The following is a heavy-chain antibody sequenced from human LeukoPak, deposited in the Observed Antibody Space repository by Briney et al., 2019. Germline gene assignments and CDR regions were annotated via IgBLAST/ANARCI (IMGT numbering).Heavy chain of an antibody. CDR2: ISSSSTYT. CDR3: AKLLRDVTIYDF. V-gene: IGHV3-21*01. D-gene: IGHD5-24*01. Sequence: GGSLRLSCAASGFTFSSYTMNWVRQAPGKGLEWVSSISSSSTYTCYADSVKGRFTISRDNAKNSLYLQMNYMRVEDTAVYYCAKLLRDVTIYDFWGHGDLVTVSS. CDR1: GFTFSSYT. J-gene: IGHJ4*03.